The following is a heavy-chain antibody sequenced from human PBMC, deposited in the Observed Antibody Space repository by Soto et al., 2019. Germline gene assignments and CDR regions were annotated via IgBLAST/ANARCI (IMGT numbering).Heavy chain of an antibody. CDR2: ISAYNGNT. J-gene: IGHJ4*02. CDR1: GYTLARYG. CDR3: ARDLPYLHYYGSGTLGNYFDY. D-gene: IGHD3-10*01. V-gene: IGHV1-18*01. Sequence: ASVKVSYKASGYTLARYGLGLVRQAPGQGLEWMGWISAYNGNTNYAQKLQGRVTMTTDTSTSTAYMELMSLRSDDTAVYYCARDLPYLHYYGSGTLGNYFDYWGQGTLVTVSS.